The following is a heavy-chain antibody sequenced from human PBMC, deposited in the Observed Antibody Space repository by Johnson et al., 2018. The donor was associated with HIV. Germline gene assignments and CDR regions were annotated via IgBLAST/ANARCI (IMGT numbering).Heavy chain of an antibody. Sequence: VQLVESGGGVERPGESLRLSCVGSGFMFDDYAMSWVRQVPGKGLEWVSGIDWTGANAGYADSVKGRFTIFRDNAKNTLYLQMNSLRAEDTAVYYCVGRGGQWLVQSAFDIWGQGTMVTVSS. CDR3: VGRGGQWLVQSAFDI. CDR1: GFMFDDYA. J-gene: IGHJ3*02. V-gene: IGHV3-20*04. CDR2: IDWTGANA. D-gene: IGHD6-19*01.